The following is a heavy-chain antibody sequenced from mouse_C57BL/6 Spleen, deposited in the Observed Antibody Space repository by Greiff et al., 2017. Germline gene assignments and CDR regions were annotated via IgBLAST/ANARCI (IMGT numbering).Heavy chain of an antibody. Sequence: VQLKQSGPELVKPGASVKISCKASGYTFTDYYMNWVKQSHGKSLEWIGDINPNNGGTSYNQKFKGKATLTVDKSSSTAYMERRSLTSEDSAVYYCARYRSPLRDYYAMDYWGQGTSVTVSS. CDR2: INPNNGGT. V-gene: IGHV1-26*01. CDR3: ARYRSPLRDYYAMDY. J-gene: IGHJ4*01. CDR1: GYTFTDYY. D-gene: IGHD1-1*01.